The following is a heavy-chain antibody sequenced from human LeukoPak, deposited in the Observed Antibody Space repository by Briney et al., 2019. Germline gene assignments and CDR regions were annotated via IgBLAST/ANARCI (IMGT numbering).Heavy chain of an antibody. CDR1: GFTYSNYA. CDR2: VSGRYTST. J-gene: IGHJ4*02. Sequence: GVSLRLFCTASGFTYSNYAMRWARHAPGKGGEWFSAVSGRYTSTYYTDSVKGRFTISRDNSKTTLYLQMNSLSAEDTAIYYCAKWGDYDVLTGYYDSDYWGQGTLVTVSS. V-gene: IGHV3-23*01. CDR3: AKWGDYDVLTGYYDSDY. D-gene: IGHD3-9*01.